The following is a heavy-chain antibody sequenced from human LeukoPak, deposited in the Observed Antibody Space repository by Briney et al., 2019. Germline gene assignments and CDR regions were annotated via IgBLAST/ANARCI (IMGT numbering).Heavy chain of an antibody. CDR1: GFTFSSYG. J-gene: IGHJ3*02. D-gene: IGHD3-22*01. V-gene: IGHV3-30*18. Sequence: GGSLRLSCAASGFTFSSYGMHWVRQAPGKGLEWVAVISYDGSNKYYADSVKGRFTISRDNSKNTLYLQMNSLRAEDTAVYYCAKGARGYPWFAFDIWGQGTMVTVSS. CDR3: AKGARGYPWFAFDI. CDR2: ISYDGSNK.